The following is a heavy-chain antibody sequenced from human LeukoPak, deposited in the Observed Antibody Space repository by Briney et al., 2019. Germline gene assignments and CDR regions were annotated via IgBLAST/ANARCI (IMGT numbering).Heavy chain of an antibody. V-gene: IGHV1-46*03. J-gene: IGHJ4*02. Sequence: GASVKVSCSASGYTFTSYYMHWVRQAPGQGLEWMGIINPSGGSTSYAQKFQGRVTMTRDTSTSTVYMELSSLRSEDTAVYYCARAPPSGQLWSPPNYWGQGTLVTVSS. CDR1: GYTFTSYY. CDR3: ARAPPSGQLWSPPNY. CDR2: INPSGGST. D-gene: IGHD5-18*01.